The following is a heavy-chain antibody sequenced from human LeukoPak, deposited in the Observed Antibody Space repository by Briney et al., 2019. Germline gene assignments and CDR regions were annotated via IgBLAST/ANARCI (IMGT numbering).Heavy chain of an antibody. D-gene: IGHD2-2*01. CDR2: IYTSGST. V-gene: IGHV4-4*09. J-gene: IGHJ6*04. CDR1: GGSISSYY. CDR3: ARLPVDGYCSSTSCYLPV. Sequence: SETLSLTCAVSGGSISSYYWSWIRQPPGKGLGWIGYIYTSGSTNYNPSLKSRVTISVDTSKNQFSLKLSSVTAADTAVYYCARLPVDGYCSSTSCYLPVWGKGTTVTVSS.